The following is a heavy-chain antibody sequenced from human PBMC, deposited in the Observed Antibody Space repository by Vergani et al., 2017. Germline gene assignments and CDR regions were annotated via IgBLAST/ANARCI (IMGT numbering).Heavy chain of an antibody. CDR1: GFTFDDYA. J-gene: IGHJ4*02. CDR2: ISWNSGSI. D-gene: IGHD2-15*01. V-gene: IGHV3-9*01. CDR3: AKDGVPLGYCSGGSCYSRGGFDY. Sequence: EVQLVESGGGLVQPGRSLRLSCAASGFTFDDYAMHWVRQAPGKGLEWVSGISWNSGSIGYADSVKGRFTISRDNAKNSLYLQMNSLRAEDTALYYCAKDGVPLGYCSGGSCYSRGGFDYWGQGTLVTVSS.